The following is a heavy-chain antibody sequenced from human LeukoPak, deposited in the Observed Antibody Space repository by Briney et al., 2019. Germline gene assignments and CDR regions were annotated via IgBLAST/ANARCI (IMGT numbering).Heavy chain of an antibody. Sequence: GASVKVSCKASGYRFTSYGISWVRQAPGQGLEWMGWISAYNGNTNYAQKLQGRVTMTTDTSTSTAYMELRSLRSDDTAVYYCARGGDGDILTGLVFDYWGQGTLVIVSS. CDR1: GYRFTSYG. CDR2: ISAYNGNT. D-gene: IGHD3-9*01. V-gene: IGHV1-18*01. CDR3: ARGGDGDILTGLVFDY. J-gene: IGHJ4*02.